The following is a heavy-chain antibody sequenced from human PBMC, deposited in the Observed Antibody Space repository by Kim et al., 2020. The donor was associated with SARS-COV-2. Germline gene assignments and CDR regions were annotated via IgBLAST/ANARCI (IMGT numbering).Heavy chain of an antibody. CDR1: GGSFSGYY. CDR2: INHSGST. J-gene: IGHJ5*02. D-gene: IGHD6-13*01. CDR3: ARGPGYSSSWYGARNWFDP. V-gene: IGHV4-34*01. Sequence: SETLSLTCAVYGGSFSGYYWSWIRQPPGKGLEWIGEINHSGSTNYNPSLKSRVTILVDTSKNQFSLKLSSVTAADTAVYYCARGPGYSSSWYGARNWFDPWGQGTLVTVSS.